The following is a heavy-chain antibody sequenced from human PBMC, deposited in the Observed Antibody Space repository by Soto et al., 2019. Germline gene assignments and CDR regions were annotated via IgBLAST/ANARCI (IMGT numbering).Heavy chain of an antibody. CDR2: IIPIFGTA. V-gene: IGHV1-69*06. J-gene: IGHJ6*02. CDR3: ASPTREWLPPARDYYYGMDV. CDR1: GGTFGSYA. Sequence: QVQLVQSGAEVKKPGSPVKVSCRASGGTFGSYATSWVRQAPGQGLEWRGGIIPIFGTANYAQKFQGRVTITADKSTSTAYMELSSLRSEDTAVYYCASPTREWLPPARDYYYGMDVWGQGTTVTVSS. D-gene: IGHD3-3*01.